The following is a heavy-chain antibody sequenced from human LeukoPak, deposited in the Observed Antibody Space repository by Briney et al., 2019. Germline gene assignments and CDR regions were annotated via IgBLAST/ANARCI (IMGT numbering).Heavy chain of an antibody. V-gene: IGHV4-59*08. Sequence: SETLSLTCTVSGGSISSYYWSWIRQPPGKGLEWIGYIYYSGSTNYNPSLKSRVTISVDTSKNQFSLKLSSVTAADTAVYYCARSYGSLRLFDYWGQGTLVTVSS. J-gene: IGHJ4*02. CDR3: ARSYGSLRLFDY. CDR2: IYYSGST. CDR1: GGSISSYY. D-gene: IGHD3-10*01.